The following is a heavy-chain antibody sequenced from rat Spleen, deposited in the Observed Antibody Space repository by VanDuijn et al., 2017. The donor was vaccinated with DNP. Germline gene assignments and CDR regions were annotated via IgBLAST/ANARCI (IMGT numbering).Heavy chain of an antibody. CDR2: ITYDGGSA. D-gene: IGHD1-4*01. CDR3: ARHVLPLRVWDY. J-gene: IGHJ2*01. V-gene: IGHV5-22*01. Sequence: EVQLVESGGGLVQPGRSLKLSCTTSGFTFSDYYMAWVRQAPTKGLEWVAYITYDGGSAYYRDSVKGRFTISRDDAKSTLYLLMNSLRSEDMATYYCARHVLPLRVWDYWGQGVMVTVSS. CDR1: GFTFSDYY.